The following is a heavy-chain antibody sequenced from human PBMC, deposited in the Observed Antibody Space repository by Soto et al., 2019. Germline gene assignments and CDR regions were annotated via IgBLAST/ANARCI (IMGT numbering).Heavy chain of an antibody. CDR1: GFTFISYT. CDR2: ISFEGSNT. CDR3: ARAEGYSAYDGRVFVVH. V-gene: IGHV3-30-3*01. J-gene: IGHJ4*02. D-gene: IGHD5-12*01. Sequence: WGSLRLSCAASGFTFISYTMHWVRQAPGKGLEWVAVISFEGSNTYYADSVKGRFTISRDNSKNALYLQMNSLRAEDTAVYYCARAEGYSAYDGRVFVVHWGQGTLVTVSS.